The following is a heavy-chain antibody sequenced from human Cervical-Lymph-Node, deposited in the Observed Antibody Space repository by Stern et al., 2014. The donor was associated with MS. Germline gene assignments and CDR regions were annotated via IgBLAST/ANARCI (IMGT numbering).Heavy chain of an antibody. J-gene: IGHJ4*02. CDR1: GLSLSASGVC. V-gene: IGHV2-70*15. Sequence: QVTLQESGPALVKPTQTLTLTCTFSGLSLSASGVCVNWIRQPPGKALEWLARIDWDDGKYYNTSLKTRLTISKDTSKNQAVLTMTNMDPVDTATYYCARAGRYSYGSGSFSVASYFDYWGQGILVTVSS. D-gene: IGHD3-10*01. CDR2: IDWDDGK. CDR3: ARAGRYSYGSGSFSVASYFDY.